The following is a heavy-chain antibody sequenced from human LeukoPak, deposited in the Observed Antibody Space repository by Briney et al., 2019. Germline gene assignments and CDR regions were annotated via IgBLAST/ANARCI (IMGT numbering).Heavy chain of an antibody. V-gene: IGHV4-30-4*01. CDR1: GGSISSGDYY. Sequence: PSETLSLTCTVSGGSISSGDYYWSWIRQPPGKGLEWIGYIYYSGSTYYNPSLKSRVTISVDTSKNQFSLKLSSVTAADTAVYYCARVGYYGSGSYTPFDYWGQGTLVTVSS. J-gene: IGHJ4*02. CDR2: IYYSGST. CDR3: ARVGYYGSGSYTPFDY. D-gene: IGHD3-10*01.